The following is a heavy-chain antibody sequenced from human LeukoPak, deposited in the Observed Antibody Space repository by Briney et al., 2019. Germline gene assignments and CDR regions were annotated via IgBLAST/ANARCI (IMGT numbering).Heavy chain of an antibody. CDR2: ISSTSSTI. D-gene: IGHD5-18*01. CDR1: GFIFSTYN. V-gene: IGHV3-48*02. J-gene: IGHJ4*02. CDR3: ARGGRGYSYGYTFDY. Sequence: GGSLRLSCAASGFIFSTYNMNWVRQAPGKGLEWVSYISSTSSTIHYADSVKGRFTISRDNAKNSLYLQMNSLRDEDTAVYYCARGGRGYSYGYTFDYWGQGTLVTVSS.